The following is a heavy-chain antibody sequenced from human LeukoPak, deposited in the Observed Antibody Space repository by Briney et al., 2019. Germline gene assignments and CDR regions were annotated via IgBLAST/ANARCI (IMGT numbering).Heavy chain of an antibody. CDR2: IYHTGTT. V-gene: IGHV4-39*02. CDR1: GVSISSNLYY. CDR3: ARRRPTDWFDS. D-gene: IGHD1-1*01. Sequence: SETLSLTCAVSGVSISSNLYYWAWIRQPPGQRLEWIAMIYHTGTTYYNPSLRSRVSMSMDTSRNHFSLKLVSVTVTDSATYFCARRRPTDWFDSWGRGTLVAVSS. J-gene: IGHJ5*01.